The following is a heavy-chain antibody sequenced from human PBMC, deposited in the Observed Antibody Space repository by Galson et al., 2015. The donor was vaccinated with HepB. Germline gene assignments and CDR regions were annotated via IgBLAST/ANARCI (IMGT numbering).Heavy chain of an antibody. D-gene: IGHD2/OR15-2a*01. J-gene: IGHJ6*02. CDR2: FIGYDHST. CDR3: ARDSRLELRLNNYFSYGMDV. Sequence: SVKVSCKASGYSFSNYGLSWIRQAPGPGLEWLGWFIGYDHSTNYAKKFQGRVTMTAEAYTGIAYLELRNLRYDDTAVYFCARDSRLELRLNNYFSYGMDVWGQGIAVTVSS. V-gene: IGHV1-18*01. CDR1: GYSFSNYG.